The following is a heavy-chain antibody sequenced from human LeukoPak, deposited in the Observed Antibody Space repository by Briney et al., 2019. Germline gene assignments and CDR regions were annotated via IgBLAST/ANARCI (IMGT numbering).Heavy chain of an antibody. J-gene: IGHJ4*02. CDR3: ARNQGQVDY. CDR1: GFTFSSYE. CDR2: ISSSGNTI. Sequence: GGSLRLSCAASGFTFSSYEMNWVRQAPGKGLEWVSYISSSGNTIYYADSVKGRFTISRDSAKNSVYLQMNSLRAEDTAVYYCARNQGQVDYWGQGTLVTVSS. V-gene: IGHV3-48*03. D-gene: IGHD1-14*01.